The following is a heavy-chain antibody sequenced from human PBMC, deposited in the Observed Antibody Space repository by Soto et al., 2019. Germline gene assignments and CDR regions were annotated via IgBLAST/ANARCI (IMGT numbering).Heavy chain of an antibody. CDR1: GFSFSSYG. D-gene: IGHD2-21*01. V-gene: IGHV3-33*06. Sequence: QVHLVESGGGVVQPGRSLRLSCAASGFSFSSYGIHWVRQAPGKGLEWVAVIWYDGSHEYYADSVKGRFSISRDNSKRTGYRERNSLGAEETAVYYCAKDRGGGAVVPDYWGQGTLVTVSS. CDR3: AKDRGGGAVVPDY. J-gene: IGHJ4*02. CDR2: IWYDGSHE.